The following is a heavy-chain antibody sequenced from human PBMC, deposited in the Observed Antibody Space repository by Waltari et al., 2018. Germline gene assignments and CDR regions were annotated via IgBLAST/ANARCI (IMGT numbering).Heavy chain of an antibody. CDR3: ARGRYYDSSGYYPYYYYYYGMDV. D-gene: IGHD3-22*01. V-gene: IGHV4-34*01. J-gene: IGHJ6*02. Sequence: QVQLQQWGAGLLKPSETLSLTCAVYGGSFSGYYWSWIRQPPGKGLEWIGEINHSGSTNYNPSLKSRVTKSVDTSKNQFSLKLSSVTAADTAVYYCARGRYYDSSGYYPYYYYYYGMDVWGQGTTVTVSS. CDR1: GGSFSGYY. CDR2: INHSGST.